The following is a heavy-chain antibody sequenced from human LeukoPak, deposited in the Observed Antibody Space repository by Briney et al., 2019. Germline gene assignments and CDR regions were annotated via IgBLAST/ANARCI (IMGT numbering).Heavy chain of an antibody. J-gene: IGHJ6*02. CDR2: INPSGGST. CDR3: ARDSGGYYYDSSGYFQGYGMDV. CDR1: GYTSTSYY. Sequence: ASVKVSCTASGYTSTSYYMHWVRQAPGQGLEWMGIINPSGGSTSYAQKFQGRVTMTRDTSTSTVYMELSSLRSEDTAVYYCARDSGGYYYDSSGYFQGYGMDVWGQGTTVTVSS. V-gene: IGHV1-46*01. D-gene: IGHD3-22*01.